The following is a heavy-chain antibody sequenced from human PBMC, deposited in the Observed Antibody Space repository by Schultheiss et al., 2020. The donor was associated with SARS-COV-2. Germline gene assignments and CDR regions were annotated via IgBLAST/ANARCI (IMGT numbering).Heavy chain of an antibody. CDR3: ATRGGY. Sequence: GGSLRLSCAASGFTFSGSAMHWVRQAPGKGLEWVAVVSYDGSNKYYADSVKGRFTISRDNSKNTLYLQMNSLRAEDTAVYYCATRGGYWGQGTLVTVSS. D-gene: IGHD3-10*01. J-gene: IGHJ4*02. V-gene: IGHV3-30-3*01. CDR2: VSYDGSNK. CDR1: GFTFSGSA.